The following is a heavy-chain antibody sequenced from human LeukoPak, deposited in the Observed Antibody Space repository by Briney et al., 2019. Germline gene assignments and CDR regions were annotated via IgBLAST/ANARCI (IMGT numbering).Heavy chain of an antibody. CDR2: ISSGGSTI. V-gene: IGHV3-48*03. CDR1: GFTFSSYE. J-gene: IGHJ6*02. Sequence: GGSLRLSCAASGFTFSSYEMNWVRQAPGKGLEWVSYISSGGSTIYYADSVKGRFTISRDNAKNSLYLQMNSLRAEDTAVYYCARDRTAFGVVTYYGMDVWGQGTTVTVSS. CDR3: ARDRTAFGVVTYYGMDV. D-gene: IGHD3-3*01.